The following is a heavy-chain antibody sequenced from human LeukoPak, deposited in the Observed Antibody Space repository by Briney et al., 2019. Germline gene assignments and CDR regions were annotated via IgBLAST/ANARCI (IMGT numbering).Heavy chain of an antibody. CDR3: ARWAPDSGGLYGMDV. D-gene: IGHD1-26*01. J-gene: IGHJ6*02. CDR1: GFTFSSYW. V-gene: IGHV3-74*01. Sequence: GGSLRLSCAASGFTFSSYWMHWVRQAPGKGLVWVSRINSDGSSTSYADSVKGRFTISRDNAKNTLYLQMNSLRAEDTAVYYCARWAPDSGGLYGMDVWGQGTTVTVPS. CDR2: INSDGSST.